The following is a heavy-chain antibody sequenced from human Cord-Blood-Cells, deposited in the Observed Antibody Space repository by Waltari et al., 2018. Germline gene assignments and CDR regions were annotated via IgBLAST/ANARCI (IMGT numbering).Heavy chain of an antibody. CDR3: ARRYYYGSGSYYNFDY. V-gene: IGHV1-8*03. CDR1: GYTFTSYD. D-gene: IGHD3-10*01. Sequence: QVQLVQSGAEVKKPGASVKVSCKASGYTFTSYDINWVRQATGQGLEWMGWMHPNRGNTGYAPKFQGRVTITRNTSISTAYMELSSLRSEDTAVYYCARRYYYGSGSYYNFDYWGQGTLVTVSS. CDR2: MHPNRGNT. J-gene: IGHJ4*02.